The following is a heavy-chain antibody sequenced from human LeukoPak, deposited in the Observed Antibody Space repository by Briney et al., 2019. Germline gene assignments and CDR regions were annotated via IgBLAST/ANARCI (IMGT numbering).Heavy chain of an antibody. CDR2: INPSGGSA. Sequence: GASVKVSCKASGYXFTSYYMHWVRQAPGQGLEWMGIINPSGGSATYAQKFQGRVTMTRDTSTSTVYMDLSSLRSEDTAVYYCVRDSSSSSLADPWGQGTLVTVSS. V-gene: IGHV1-46*01. CDR1: GYXFTSYY. CDR3: VRDSSSSSLADP. D-gene: IGHD2-2*01. J-gene: IGHJ5*02.